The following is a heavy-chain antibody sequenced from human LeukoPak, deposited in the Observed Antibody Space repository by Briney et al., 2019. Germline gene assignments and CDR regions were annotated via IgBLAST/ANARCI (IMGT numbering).Heavy chain of an antibody. CDR1: GFTFGSYA. CDR2: ISAGGGTT. CDR3: AKDREGLSSGYDLEYFDY. V-gene: IGHV3-23*01. D-gene: IGHD5-12*01. J-gene: IGHJ4*02. Sequence: GGSLRLSCAASGFTFGSYAMNWVRQAPGKGLEWVSAISAGGGTTYYADSVKGRFTISRDNSKNTLFLQMNSLRAEDTAVYYCAKDREGLSSGYDLEYFDYWGQGTLVTVSS.